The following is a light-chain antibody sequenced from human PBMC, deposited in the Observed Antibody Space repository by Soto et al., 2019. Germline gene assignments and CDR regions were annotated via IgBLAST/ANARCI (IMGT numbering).Light chain of an antibody. V-gene: IGLV2-11*01. Sequence: QSALTQPRSVSGSPGQSVTISCTGTNSDVGTFYFVSWYQQYPDKGPKLIIYDVTERPSGVPDRFSGSKSGNTASLTISGLQAEDEADYYCCSYAGSYTYVFGSGTKVTAL. J-gene: IGLJ1*01. CDR2: DVT. CDR3: CSYAGSYTYV. CDR1: NSDVGTFYF.